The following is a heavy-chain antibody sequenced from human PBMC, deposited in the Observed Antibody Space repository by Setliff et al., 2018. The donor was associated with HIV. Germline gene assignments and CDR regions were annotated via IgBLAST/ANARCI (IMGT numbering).Heavy chain of an antibody. Sequence: SETLSLTCTVSGGPISSYYWSWIRQPAGKGLEWIGRIYTSENTNYNPSLKSRVTMSVDTSKNQFSLRLSSVTAADTAVYYCAREDASGSARRFDPWGQGTLVTVSS. J-gene: IGHJ5*02. CDR3: AREDASGSARRFDP. CDR2: IYTSENT. CDR1: GGPISSYY. D-gene: IGHD3-10*01. V-gene: IGHV4-4*07.